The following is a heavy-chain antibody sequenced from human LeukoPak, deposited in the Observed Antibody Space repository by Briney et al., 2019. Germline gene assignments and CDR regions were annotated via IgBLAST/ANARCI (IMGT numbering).Heavy chain of an antibody. V-gene: IGHV3-30*01. CDR1: GFTFSSYA. D-gene: IGHD3-10*01. J-gene: IGHJ4*02. CDR2: ISYDGSNK. Sequence: GGSLRLSCAASGFTFSSYAMHWVRQAPGKGLEWVAVISYDGSNKYYADSVKGRFTISGDNSKNTLYLQMNSLRAEDTAVYYCARDTVRGSHYLDYWGQGTLVTVSS. CDR3: ARDTVRGSHYLDY.